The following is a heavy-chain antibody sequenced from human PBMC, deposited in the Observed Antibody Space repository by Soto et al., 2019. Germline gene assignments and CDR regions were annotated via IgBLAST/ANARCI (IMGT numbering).Heavy chain of an antibody. D-gene: IGHD3-10*01. V-gene: IGHV3-74*01. Sequence: GGSLRLSCAASGFIFKIYWMHWVRQSPGKGLVWISRIYNDGTYSDYADSVRGRFTISRDNVNDTLYLQMNNLRAEDSGLYYCTRGPRPISTGTGAYWGQGTQVTVSS. CDR2: IYNDGTYS. CDR3: TRGPRPISTGTGAY. J-gene: IGHJ4*02. CDR1: GFIFKIYW.